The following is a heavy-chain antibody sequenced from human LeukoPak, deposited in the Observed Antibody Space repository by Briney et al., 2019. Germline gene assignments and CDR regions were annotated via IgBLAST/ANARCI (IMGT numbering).Heavy chain of an antibody. CDR1: GGSFSNYY. D-gene: IGHD3-16*01. V-gene: IGHV4-34*01. J-gene: IGHJ6*03. Sequence: SETLSLTCAVYGGSFSNYYWSWVRQSPGKGLEWIGEINHTGSTNYNPSLKSRVTISVDTSKRQFSLKLSSVTAADTAVYYCARDLYVYMDVWGKGTTVTVSS. CDR2: INHTGST. CDR3: ARDLYVYMDV.